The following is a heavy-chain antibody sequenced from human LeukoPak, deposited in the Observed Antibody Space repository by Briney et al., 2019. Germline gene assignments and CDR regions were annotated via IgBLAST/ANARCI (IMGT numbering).Heavy chain of an antibody. D-gene: IGHD3-10*01. CDR2: ISGSGGST. V-gene: IGHV3-23*01. J-gene: IGHJ6*03. CDR3: AKVGWFGELSFYYYYMDV. Sequence: GGSLRLSCEASGFTFSDNYMSWIRQAPGKGLEWVSAISGSGGSTYYADSVKGRFTISRDNSKNTLYLQMNSLRAEDTAVYYCAKVGWFGELSFYYYYMDVWGKGTTVTISS. CDR1: GFTFSDNY.